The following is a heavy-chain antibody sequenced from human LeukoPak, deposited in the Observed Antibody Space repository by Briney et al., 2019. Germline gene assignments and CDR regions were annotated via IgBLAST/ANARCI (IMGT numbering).Heavy chain of an antibody. V-gene: IGHV3-30*03. CDR3: ARDMTLIAAAGPIDY. CDR2: ISYDGSNK. Sequence: PGGSLRLSCAASGFTFSSYGMHWVRQAPGKGLEWVAVISYDGSNKYYADSVKGRFTISRDNSKNTLYLQMNSLRAEDTAVYYCARDMTLIAAAGPIDYWGQGTLVTFSS. D-gene: IGHD6-13*01. CDR1: GFTFSSYG. J-gene: IGHJ4*02.